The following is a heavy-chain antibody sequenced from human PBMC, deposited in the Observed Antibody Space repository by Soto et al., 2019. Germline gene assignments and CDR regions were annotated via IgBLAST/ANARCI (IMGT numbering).Heavy chain of an antibody. V-gene: IGHV3-23*01. Sequence: PGGSLRLSCATSGFTFSNYAMTWVRQGPGKGLEWVSSISGAGVSTYFADSVKGRFTISRDNSKNTLYLQMNSLRAEDTAVYYCARGPMYYYDSSGYYPGYWGQGTLVTVSS. D-gene: IGHD3-22*01. CDR2: ISGAGVST. J-gene: IGHJ4*02. CDR1: GFTFSNYA. CDR3: ARGPMYYYDSSGYYPGY.